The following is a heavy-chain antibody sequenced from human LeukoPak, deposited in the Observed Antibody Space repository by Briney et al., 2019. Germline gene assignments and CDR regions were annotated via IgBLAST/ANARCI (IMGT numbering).Heavy chain of an antibody. D-gene: IGHD4-17*01. CDR2: IYTSGST. CDR1: GGSISSYY. V-gene: IGHV4-4*07. CDR3: ARAPYGDLRFDY. J-gene: IGHJ4*02. Sequence: PSETLSLTCSVSGGSISSYYWSWLRQPAGKGLEWLGRIYTSGSTNYNPPLKSRVTMSVDTSKNQFSLKLSSVTAADTAVYYCARAPYGDLRFDYWGQGTLVSVSS.